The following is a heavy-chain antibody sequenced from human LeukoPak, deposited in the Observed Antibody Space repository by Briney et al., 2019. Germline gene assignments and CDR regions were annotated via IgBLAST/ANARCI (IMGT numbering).Heavy chain of an antibody. CDR3: ARHGGGGESYPRVFDY. J-gene: IGHJ4*02. V-gene: IGHV4-59*08. Sequence: SETLSLTCTVSGGSISPYYWSWVRRPPGKGRECSGYIYYSGSTNYNPSLQSRVTISVDTSKNQFSLKLSSVTAADTAVYYCARHGGGGESYPRVFDYWGRGTLVTVSS. D-gene: IGHD1-26*01. CDR2: IYYSGST. CDR1: GGSISPYY.